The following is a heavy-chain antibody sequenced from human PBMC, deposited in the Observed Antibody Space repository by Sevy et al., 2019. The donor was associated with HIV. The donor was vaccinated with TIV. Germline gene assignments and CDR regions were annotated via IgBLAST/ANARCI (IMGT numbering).Heavy chain of an antibody. V-gene: IGHV1-69*13. D-gene: IGHD3-10*01. CDR3: ARDTYYYGSGSYYGGFDY. J-gene: IGHJ4*02. Sequence: ALVKVSCKASGGTFSSYAISWVRQAPGQGLEWMGRIIPIFGTANYAQKFQGRVTITADESTSTAYMELSSLRSEDTAVYYCARDTYYYGSGSYYGGFDYWGQGTLVTVSS. CDR2: IIPIFGTA. CDR1: GGTFSSYA.